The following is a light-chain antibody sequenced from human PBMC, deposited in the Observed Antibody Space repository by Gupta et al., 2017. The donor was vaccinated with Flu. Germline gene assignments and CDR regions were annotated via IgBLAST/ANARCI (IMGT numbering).Light chain of an antibody. V-gene: IGLV1-51*02. Sequence: KVTITCSGSDSNIGSKFVSWSQQVPGPAPNLLSFEDNRRYSATPDRFSGSKSGTSATLGITGLQTGDEAVYYCDVWDLSRSAGVFGGGTKLTVL. CDR2: EDN. CDR3: DVWDLSRSAGV. J-gene: IGLJ3*02. CDR1: DSNIGSKF.